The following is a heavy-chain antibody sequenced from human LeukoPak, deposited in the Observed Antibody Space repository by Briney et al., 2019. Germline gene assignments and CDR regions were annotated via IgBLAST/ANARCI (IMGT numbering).Heavy chain of an antibody. V-gene: IGHV1-24*01. J-gene: IGHJ5*02. D-gene: IGHD2-15*01. CDR3: ATASGVRPDDCSGGSCYSGGWFDP. Sequence: ASVKVSCKVSGYTLTELSMHWVRQAPGKGLEWMGGFDPEDGETIYAQKFQGRVTMTEDTSTDTAYMELSSLRSEDTAVYYCATASGVRPDDCSGGSCYSGGWFDPWGQGTLVTVSS. CDR2: FDPEDGET. CDR1: GYTLTELS.